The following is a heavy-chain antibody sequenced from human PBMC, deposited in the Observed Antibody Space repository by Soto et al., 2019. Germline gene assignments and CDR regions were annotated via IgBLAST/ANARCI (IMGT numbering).Heavy chain of an antibody. CDR2: ISHDGNNQ. Sequence: QEQLVESGGGVVQPGASLRLSCAASGFTFSGVVMHWVRQAPGTGLEWVAGISHDGNNQHYGDSVKGRFIVSRDNSKNTLFLLMNSQRPEDTAIYYCAREDYSSGHAGTFHLWGQGTLVTVSS. CDR3: AREDYSSGHAGTFHL. CDR1: GFTFSGVV. V-gene: IGHV3-30-3*01. J-gene: IGHJ1*01. D-gene: IGHD3-22*01.